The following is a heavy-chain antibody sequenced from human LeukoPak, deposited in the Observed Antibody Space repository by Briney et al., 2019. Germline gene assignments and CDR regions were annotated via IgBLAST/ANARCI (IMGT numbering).Heavy chain of an antibody. V-gene: IGHV4-39*01. CDR2: IYYTGTT. Sequence: SETLSLTCTVSGGSISSSSYYWGWIRQPPGKGLEWIGSIYYTGTTYYNPSLKSRVTIFVDTSKDQFSLKLSSVTAADTAVYHCARGDDYGDGWGQGTLVTVSS. CDR3: ARGDDYGDG. D-gene: IGHD4-17*01. J-gene: IGHJ4*02. CDR1: GGSISSSSYY.